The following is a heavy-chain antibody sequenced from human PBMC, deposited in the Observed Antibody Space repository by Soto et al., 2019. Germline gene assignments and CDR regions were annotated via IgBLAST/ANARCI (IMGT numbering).Heavy chain of an antibody. CDR2: INHSGST. V-gene: IGHV4-34*01. CDR3: ASKGVAARGGNDY. CDR1: GGSFSGYY. D-gene: IGHD6-6*01. Sequence: PSETLSLTCAVYGGSFSGYYWSWIRQPPGKGLEWIGEINHSGSTNYNPSLKSRVTISVDTSKNQFSLKLSSVTAADTAVYYCASKGVAARGGNDYWGQGTLVTVSS. J-gene: IGHJ4*02.